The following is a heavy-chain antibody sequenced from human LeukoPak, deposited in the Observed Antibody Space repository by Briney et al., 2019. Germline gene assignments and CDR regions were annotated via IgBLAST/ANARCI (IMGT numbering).Heavy chain of an antibody. CDR2: INPNSGGT. CDR1: GYTLTGYN. D-gene: IGHD6-19*01. J-gene: IGHJ4*02. CDR3: ARVSSGWYEEFDY. Sequence: SVRLSCKASGYTLTGYNIHCVRHAPGQGREWVGRINPNSGGTNYAQKLKGRVTMTKAPSISTAHRRWGRLRSDDPAGFSCARVSSGWYEEFDYWGQGTLVTVSS. V-gene: IGHV1-2*06.